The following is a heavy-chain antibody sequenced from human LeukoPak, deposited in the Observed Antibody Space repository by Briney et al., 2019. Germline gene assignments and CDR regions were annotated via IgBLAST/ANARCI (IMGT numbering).Heavy chain of an antibody. D-gene: IGHD2-2*01. CDR2: ISGSGGST. CDR3: AKGTSRVSDYYYMDV. CDR1: GFTFSSYA. V-gene: IGHV3-23*01. Sequence: GGSLRLSCAASGFTFSSYAMSWVRQAPGKGLEWVSAISGSGGSTYYADSVKGRFTISRDNSKNTLYLQMNSLRAEDTAVYYCAKGTSRVSDYYYMDVWRKGTTVTVSS. J-gene: IGHJ6*03.